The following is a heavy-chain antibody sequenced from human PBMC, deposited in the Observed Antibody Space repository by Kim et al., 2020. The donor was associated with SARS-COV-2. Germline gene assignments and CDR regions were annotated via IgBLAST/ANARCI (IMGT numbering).Heavy chain of an antibody. Sequence: SETLSLTCTVSGGSISRYYWNWIRQPPGKGLEWIGNIYYSGTTKYNPSLKSRVTISVDASKNQLSLKLSSVTAADTAVYYFARLPFLEGTTSLHSFDFLG. J-gene: IGHJ4*01. CDR1: GGSISRYY. D-gene: IGHD4-17*01. CDR2: IYYSGTT. V-gene: IGHV4-59*08. CDR3: ARLPFLEGTTSLHSFDF.